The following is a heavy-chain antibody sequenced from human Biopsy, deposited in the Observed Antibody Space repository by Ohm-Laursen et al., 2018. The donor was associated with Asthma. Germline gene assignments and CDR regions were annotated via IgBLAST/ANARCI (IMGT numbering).Heavy chain of an antibody. CDR2: ISSSGSTK. V-gene: IGHV3-11*01. J-gene: IGHJ6*02. CDR3: ARVLESSSRCPFYFFTLDV. Sequence: SLRLSCTASGFSFGDFFMTWVRQAPGKGLEWVASISSSGSTKYPSESVLGRCTISRDNTQKSMTLELRSLRVEDTAIYYCARVLESSSRCPFYFFTLDVWDQGTPVAVS. CDR1: GFSFGDFF. D-gene: IGHD6-13*01.